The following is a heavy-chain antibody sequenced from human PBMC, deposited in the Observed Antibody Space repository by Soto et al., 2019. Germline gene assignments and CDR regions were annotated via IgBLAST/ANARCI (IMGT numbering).Heavy chain of an antibody. J-gene: IGHJ4*02. CDR1: GYTFTDYY. D-gene: IGHD3-22*01. CDR3: ASGGGDSSGFDS. Sequence: QVQLVQSGAEVKKPGASVKVSCKASGYTFTDYYIHWVRQAPGQGLEWMGWINPNSGGTLYAQKFEGWVTMPRDTSINTAYMDLSGLKSTDTAVYYCASGGGDSSGFDSWGQGTLVTASS. V-gene: IGHV1-2*04. CDR2: INPNSGGT.